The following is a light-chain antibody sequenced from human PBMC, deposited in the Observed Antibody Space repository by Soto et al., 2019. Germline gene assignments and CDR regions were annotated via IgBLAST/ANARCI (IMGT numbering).Light chain of an antibody. Sequence: DIQMTQSPSSVSASVGDRVTITCRASQSISSWLAWFQQTPGKAPKLLIYAASSLQSGVSSRFSGSGSGTDFTLTISSLQPEEFATYYCQQANSFPLTFGGGTKVDIK. CDR2: AAS. J-gene: IGKJ4*01. CDR3: QQANSFPLT. V-gene: IGKV1-12*01. CDR1: QSISSW.